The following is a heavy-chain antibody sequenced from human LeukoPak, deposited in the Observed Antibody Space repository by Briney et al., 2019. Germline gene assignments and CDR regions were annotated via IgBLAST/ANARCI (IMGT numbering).Heavy chain of an antibody. V-gene: IGHV3-9*02. Sequence: GRSLRLSCAASGFTSDDYAMHWVRQAPGKGLEWVSGISWSSGSIGYADSVKGRFTISRDNAKNSLYLQMNSLRAEDTALYHCAKDRCTNGVCYDGMDVWGQGTTVSVSS. CDR3: AKDRCTNGVCYDGMDV. J-gene: IGHJ6*02. CDR2: ISWSSGSI. D-gene: IGHD2-8*01. CDR1: GFTSDDYA.